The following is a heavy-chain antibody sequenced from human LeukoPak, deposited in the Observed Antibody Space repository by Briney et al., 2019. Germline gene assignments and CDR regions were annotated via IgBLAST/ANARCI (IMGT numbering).Heavy chain of an antibody. CDR2: IYHSGST. D-gene: IGHD1-26*01. CDR1: GYSISSGYY. CDR3: ARQDSGSYGVLDY. V-gene: IGHV4-38-2*01. J-gene: IGHJ4*02. Sequence: PSETLSLTCAVSGYSISSGYYWGWSRQPPGQGLEWIGSIYHSGSTYYNPSLKSRVTISVDTSKNQFSLKLSSVTAADTAVYYCARQDSGSYGVLDYWGQGTLVTVSS.